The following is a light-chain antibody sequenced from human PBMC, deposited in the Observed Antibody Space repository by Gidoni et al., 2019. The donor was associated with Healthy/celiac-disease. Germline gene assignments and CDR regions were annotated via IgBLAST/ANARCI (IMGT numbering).Light chain of an antibody. CDR1: QSISSW. CDR2: KAS. CDR3: QQYNSYVT. V-gene: IGKV1-5*03. Sequence: DIQMTQSPSTLSASVGDRVTITCRASQSISSWLAWYHQKPGKAPKLLIYKASSLESGVPSRFSGSGSGTEFTLTISSLQPDDFATYYCQQYNSYVTFGQGTKVEIK. J-gene: IGKJ1*01.